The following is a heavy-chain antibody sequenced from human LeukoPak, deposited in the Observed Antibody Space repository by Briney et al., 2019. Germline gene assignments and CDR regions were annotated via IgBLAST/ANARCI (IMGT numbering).Heavy chain of an antibody. J-gene: IGHJ6*02. CDR3: AGSLSTVTTPRFYYYYYGMDV. CDR1: GGSISSSSYY. D-gene: IGHD4-17*01. V-gene: IGHV4-39*01. Sequence: SETLSLTCTVSGGSISSSSYYWGWIRQPPGKGPEWIGSIYYSGSTYYNPSLKSRVTISVDTSKNQFSLKLSSVTAADTAVYYCAGSLSTVTTPRFYYYYYGMDVWGQGTTVTVSS. CDR2: IYYSGST.